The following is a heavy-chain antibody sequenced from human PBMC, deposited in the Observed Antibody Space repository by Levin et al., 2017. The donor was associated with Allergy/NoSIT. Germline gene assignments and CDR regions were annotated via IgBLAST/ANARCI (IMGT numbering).Heavy chain of an antibody. CDR3: ASGLVATILDY. CDR1: GYSFTSYW. V-gene: IGHV5-51*01. D-gene: IGHD5-12*01. CDR2: IYPGDSDT. J-gene: IGHJ4*02. Sequence: ASVKVSCKGSGYSFTSYWIGWVRQMPGKGLEWMGIIYPGDSDTRYSPSFQGQVTISADKSISTAYLQWSSLKASDTAMYYCASGLVATILDYWGQGTLVTVSS.